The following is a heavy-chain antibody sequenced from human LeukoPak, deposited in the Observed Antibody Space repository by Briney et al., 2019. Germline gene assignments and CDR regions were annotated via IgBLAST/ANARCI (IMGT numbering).Heavy chain of an antibody. CDR2: ISWNSGSI. V-gene: IGHV3-9*01. CDR1: GFTLSSYA. J-gene: IGHJ4*02. CDR3: AKGSWYYFDY. D-gene: IGHD6-13*01. Sequence: PGGSLRLSCAASGFTLSSYAMHWVRQAPGEGLEWVSGISWNSGSIGYADSVKGRFTISRDNAKNSLYLQMNSLRAEDTALYYCAKGSWYYFDYWGQGTLVTVSS.